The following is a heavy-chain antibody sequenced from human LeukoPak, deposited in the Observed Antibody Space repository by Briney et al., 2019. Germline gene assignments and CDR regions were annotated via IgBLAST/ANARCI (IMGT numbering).Heavy chain of an antibody. CDR1: GFTFGDAW. D-gene: IGHD3-10*01. J-gene: IGHJ4*02. Sequence: PGGSLRLSCAAAGFTFGDAWMNWVRQGPGKGLEWVGRIKSKPDGGTIDYAAAVKGRFTISRDDSKNTVYLQLNSLKTKDTGVYYCTRYKYGSYYGSYYFDYWGQGTLVTVSS. CDR3: TRYKYGSYYGSYYFDY. CDR2: IKSKPDGGTI. V-gene: IGHV3-15*01.